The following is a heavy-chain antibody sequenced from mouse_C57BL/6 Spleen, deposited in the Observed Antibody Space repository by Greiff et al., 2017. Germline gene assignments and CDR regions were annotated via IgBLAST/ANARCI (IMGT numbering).Heavy chain of an antibody. D-gene: IGHD2-3*01. CDR1: GYSITSGYY. CDR3: ARDRDGYFAMDY. J-gene: IGHJ4*01. CDR2: ISYDGSN. Sequence: EVQLQQSGPGLVKPSQSLSLTCSVTGYSITSGYYWNWIRQFPGNKLEWMGYISYDGSNNYNPSLKNRISITRDTSKNQFFLKLNSVTTEDTATYYCARDRDGYFAMDYWGQGTSGTVSS. V-gene: IGHV3-6*01.